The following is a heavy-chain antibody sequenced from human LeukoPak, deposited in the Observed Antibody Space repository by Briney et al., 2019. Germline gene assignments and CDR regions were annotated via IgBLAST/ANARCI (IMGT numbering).Heavy chain of an antibody. Sequence: GGSLRLSCAASGFTFSSYAMSWVRQAPGKGPERVSTISGSGGSTYYADSVKGRFTISRDISKNTLFLQMNSLRADDTAVYYCAKAKYSSSSDLLDYWGQGTLVTVSS. J-gene: IGHJ4*02. CDR2: ISGSGGST. D-gene: IGHD6-6*01. CDR1: GFTFSSYA. V-gene: IGHV3-23*01. CDR3: AKAKYSSSSDLLDY.